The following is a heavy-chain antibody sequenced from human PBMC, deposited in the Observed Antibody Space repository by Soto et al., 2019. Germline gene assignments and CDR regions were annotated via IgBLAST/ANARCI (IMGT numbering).Heavy chain of an antibody. J-gene: IGHJ4*02. CDR2: IKSKTDGGTA. D-gene: IGHD2-8*01. CDR3: TTDRGHMYDFDY. CDR1: GFTFDNAW. V-gene: IGHV3-15*01. Sequence: EVQLVESGGGLVKPGGSLRLSCAASGFTFDNAWMSWVRQAPGKGLERVGRIKSKTDGGTADYAAPVKGRFTISRDDSKNTLFLQMNSLKTEDTAVYYCTTDRGHMYDFDYWGQGTLVPVSS.